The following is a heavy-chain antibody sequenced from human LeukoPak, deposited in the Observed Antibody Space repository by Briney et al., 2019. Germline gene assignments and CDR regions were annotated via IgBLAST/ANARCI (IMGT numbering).Heavy chain of an antibody. CDR2: IYTSGST. D-gene: IGHD2-2*01. CDR3: ARQVVVPARNWFDP. V-gene: IGHV4-4*07. CDR1: GGSISSYY. J-gene: IGHJ5*02. Sequence: PSETLSLTRTVSGGSISSYYWSWIRQPAGKGLEWIGRIYTSGSTNYNPSLKSRVTISVDTSKNQFSLKLSSVTAADTAVYYCARQVVVPARNWFDPWGQGTLVTVSS.